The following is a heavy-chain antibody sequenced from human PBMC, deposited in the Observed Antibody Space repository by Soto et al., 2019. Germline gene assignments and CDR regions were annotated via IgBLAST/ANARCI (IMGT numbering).Heavy chain of an antibody. Sequence: RRLSCTTSGFTFGDYAMGWFRQAPGKGLGWVGVVRSKAYGGTPDYAAPVKGRFDISRDDSKSIAYLQMNSVTTEDTAVYFCARYTYTSRYSYYGMDVWGEGTTVTVSS. V-gene: IGHV3-49*03. CDR1: GFTFGDYA. CDR3: ARYTYTSRYSYYGMDV. D-gene: IGHD6-13*01. CDR2: VRSKAYGGTP. J-gene: IGHJ6*04.